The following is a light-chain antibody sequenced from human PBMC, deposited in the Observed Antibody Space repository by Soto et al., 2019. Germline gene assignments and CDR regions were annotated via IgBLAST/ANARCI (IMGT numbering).Light chain of an antibody. CDR1: RSNIGSNT. V-gene: IGLV1-44*01. CDR3: AAWDDSLNGSV. Sequence: QSVLTQSPSASGTPGQRVTISCSGSRSNIGSNTVNWYQQLPGTAPKLLIYSNNQRPSGVPDRFSGSKSGTSASLAISGLQSEDEADYYCAAWDDSLNGSVFGTGTKLTVL. J-gene: IGLJ1*01. CDR2: SNN.